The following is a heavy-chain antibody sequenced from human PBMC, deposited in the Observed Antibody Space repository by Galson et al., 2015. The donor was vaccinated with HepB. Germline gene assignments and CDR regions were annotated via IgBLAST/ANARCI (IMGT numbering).Heavy chain of an antibody. V-gene: IGHV3-21*01. CDR1: GFTFSNYS. CDR2: ISSSSRYI. J-gene: IGHJ5*02. D-gene: IGHD3-10*01. Sequence: SLRLSCAASGFTFSNYSMNWVRQAPGKGLEWVSSISSSSRYIYYADSVKGRFTISRDNAKNSLYLQMNSLRAEDTAVYYCARDLWFGETHWFDPWGQGTLVTVSS. CDR3: ARDLWFGETHWFDP.